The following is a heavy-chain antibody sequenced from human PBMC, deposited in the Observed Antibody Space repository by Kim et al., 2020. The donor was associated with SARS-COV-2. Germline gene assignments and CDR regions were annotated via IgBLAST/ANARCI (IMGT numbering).Heavy chain of an antibody. CDR3: AKDVGSFRGFRWDWAFD. CDR1: GFTFDDYA. V-gene: IGHV3-9*01. Sequence: GGSLRLSCAASGFTFDDYAMHWVRQAPGKGLEWVSGISWNSGSIGYADSVKGRFTISRDNAKNSLYLQMNSLRAEDTALYYCAKDVGSFRGFRWDWAFD. CDR2: ISWNSGSI. D-gene: IGHD3-9*01. J-gene: IGHJ3*02.